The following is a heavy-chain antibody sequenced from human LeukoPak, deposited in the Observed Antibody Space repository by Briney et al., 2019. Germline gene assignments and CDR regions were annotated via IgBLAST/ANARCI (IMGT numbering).Heavy chain of an antibody. J-gene: IGHJ4*02. Sequence: GGSLRLSCVASGFRLSSYAMSWVRQAPGKGLGWISATSSSDPGTYYADSVRGRFTISRDNSKNTLYLQMNSLRAEDAAIYYCARAPVASCRGAFCYPFDYWGQGTRVTVSS. D-gene: IGHD2-15*01. CDR1: GFRLSSYA. V-gene: IGHV3-23*01. CDR2: TSSSDPGT. CDR3: ARAPVASCRGAFCYPFDY.